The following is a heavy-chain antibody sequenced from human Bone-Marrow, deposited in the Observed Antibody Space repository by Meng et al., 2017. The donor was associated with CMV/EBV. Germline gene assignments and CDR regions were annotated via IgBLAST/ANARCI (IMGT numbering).Heavy chain of an antibody. Sequence: LSLTCAASGFTFSNAWMSWVRQAPGKGLEWVGRIKSKTDGGTTDYAAPVKGRFTISRDDSKNTLYLQMNSLKTEDTAVYYCTTVHCSSTSCPRDYYYYGMDVWGQGTTVTVSS. CDR1: GFTFSNAW. D-gene: IGHD2-2*01. V-gene: IGHV3-15*01. J-gene: IGHJ6*02. CDR2: IKSKTDGGTT. CDR3: TTVHCSSTSCPRDYYYYGMDV.